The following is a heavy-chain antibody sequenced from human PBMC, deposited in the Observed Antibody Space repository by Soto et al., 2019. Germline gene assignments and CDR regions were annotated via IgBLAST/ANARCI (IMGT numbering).Heavy chain of an antibody. V-gene: IGHV1-8*01. J-gene: IGHJ3*02. CDR1: GYTFTSYD. CDR3: ARGSIAARRDAFDI. Sequence: QVQLVQSGAEVKKPGASVKVSCKASGYTFTSYDINWVRQATGQGLEWMGWMNPNSGNTGYAQKFQGRVTMTRNTSISTAYMELRSLRSEDTAVHYCARGSIAARRDAFDIWGQGTMVTVSS. CDR2: MNPNSGNT. D-gene: IGHD6-6*01.